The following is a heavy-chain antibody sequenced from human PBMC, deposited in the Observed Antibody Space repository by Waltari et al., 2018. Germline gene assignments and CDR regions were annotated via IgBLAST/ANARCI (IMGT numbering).Heavy chain of an antibody. J-gene: IGHJ4*02. CDR2: VDPEDGES. D-gene: IGHD2-8*01. V-gene: IGHV1-69-2*01. CDR1: GYKSTDYY. Sequence: EVQLVQSGAEVKKPGATVTISCKAAGYKSTDYYVHWVQQAPGKGLEWVGRVDPEDGESVYAEKFQGRLTITADTSTDTAYIELSTLRSEDTALFYCATERPQMVFPPLQYWGQGTLVTVSS. CDR3: ATERPQMVFPPLQY.